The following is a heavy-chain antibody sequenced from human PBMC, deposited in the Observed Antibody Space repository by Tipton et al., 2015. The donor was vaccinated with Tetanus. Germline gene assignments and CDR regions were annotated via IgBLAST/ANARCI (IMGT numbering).Heavy chain of an antibody. CDR1: GYNFPTYW. D-gene: IGHD3-10*01. Sequence: QLVQSGAEVKKPGESLRISCKGSGYNFPTYWITWVRQMSGQGLEWMGRIDPSDSSTDYRPTFQGHVTISADTSISTAYLQWSSLKASDPAMCFCAGLPGRFYGSGGPYFYPYAMDGWAQGTSVTVS. CDR3: AGLPGRFYGSGGPYFYPYAMDG. V-gene: IGHV5-10-1*01. CDR2: IDPSDSST. J-gene: IGHJ6*02.